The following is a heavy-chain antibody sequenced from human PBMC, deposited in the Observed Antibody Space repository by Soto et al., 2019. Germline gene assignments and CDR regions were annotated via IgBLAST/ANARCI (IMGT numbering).Heavy chain of an antibody. D-gene: IGHD4-17*01. Sequence: QVQLVQSGAEVKKPGASVKVSCKASGYIFTSYGINWVRQAPGQGLEWMGWISGYNGNTKYAQKLHGRVTMTTDTSTSTAYMEVRCLRSDHTAVYYYARSAYDYGDYRVENIFEYWGQGTLVTVSS. CDR1: GYIFTSYG. CDR3: ARSAYDYGDYRVENIFEY. J-gene: IGHJ4*02. CDR2: ISGYNGNT. V-gene: IGHV1-18*01.